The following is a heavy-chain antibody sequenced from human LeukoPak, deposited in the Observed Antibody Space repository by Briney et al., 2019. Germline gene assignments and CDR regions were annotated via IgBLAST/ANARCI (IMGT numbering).Heavy chain of an antibody. J-gene: IGHJ4*02. D-gene: IGHD2/OR15-2a*01. Sequence: SETLSLTCTVSGGSISSYYWSWIRQPPGKGLEWIAYISDIGSINYNPSLKSRVTISLDASKNQFSLKLSSVTAADTAVYYCAGHHPRNTVDFWGQGTLVTVSS. CDR2: ISDIGSI. V-gene: IGHV4-59*08. CDR1: GGSISSYY. CDR3: AGHHPRNTVDF.